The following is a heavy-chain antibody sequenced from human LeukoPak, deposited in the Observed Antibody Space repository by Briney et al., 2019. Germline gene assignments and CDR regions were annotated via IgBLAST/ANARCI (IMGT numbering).Heavy chain of an antibody. J-gene: IGHJ4*02. Sequence: ASVKVSCKASGYTFTSYYMHWVRQAPGQGLEWRGIINPSGGSTSYAQKFQGRVTMTRDMSTSTVYVELSSLRSEDTAVYYCARDCSSTSCYGGDRYFDYWGQGTLVTVSS. CDR2: INPSGGST. CDR1: GYTFTSYY. D-gene: IGHD2-2*01. V-gene: IGHV1-46*01. CDR3: ARDCSSTSCYGGDRYFDY.